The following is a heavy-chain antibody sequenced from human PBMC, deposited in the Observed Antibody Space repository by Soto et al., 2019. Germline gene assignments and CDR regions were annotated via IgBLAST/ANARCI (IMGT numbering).Heavy chain of an antibody. D-gene: IGHD1-1*01. J-gene: IGHJ5*02. CDR1: GFIISDYG. CDR3: VRWNGFGDR. Sequence: EVQLLESGGGLVQHGGSLRLSCAVSGFIISDYGVTWVRQAPGKGLEWVSGFSGGGGGTFYADSVKGRFTISRDDPKNTAYLQMNSLGAEDTAVYYCVRWNGFGDRWGQGTLVTVSS. CDR2: FSGGGGGT. V-gene: IGHV3-23*01.